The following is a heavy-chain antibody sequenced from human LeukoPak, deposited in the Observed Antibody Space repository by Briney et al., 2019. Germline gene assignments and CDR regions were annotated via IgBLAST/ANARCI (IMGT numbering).Heavy chain of an antibody. Sequence: MSSETLSLTCTVSGGSISSYYWSWIRQPPGKGLEWIGYMYYSGSTNYNPSLKSRVTVSVDTSKNQFSLKLSSVTAADTAVYYCARHMGLGYSYGYPYFDYWGQGSLVTVSS. CDR3: ARHMGLGYSYGYPYFDY. J-gene: IGHJ4*02. D-gene: IGHD5-18*01. V-gene: IGHV4-59*08. CDR2: MYYSGST. CDR1: GGSISSYY.